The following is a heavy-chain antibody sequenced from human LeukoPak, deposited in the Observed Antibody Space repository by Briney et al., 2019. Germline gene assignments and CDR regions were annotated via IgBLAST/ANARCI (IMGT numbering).Heavy chain of an antibody. J-gene: IGHJ4*02. D-gene: IGHD3-22*01. Sequence: GGSLRLSCAASGFTFNSYGMSWVRQAPGKGLEWVSGICGSGGSTYYADSVKGRFTISRDNSENTLYLQMNRLRAEDPDVYCGEKDRGDSSGYYLGVFDYWGQGPLVTVSS. CDR1: GFTFNSYG. V-gene: IGHV3-23*01. CDR3: EKDRGDSSGYYLGVFDY. CDR2: ICGSGGST.